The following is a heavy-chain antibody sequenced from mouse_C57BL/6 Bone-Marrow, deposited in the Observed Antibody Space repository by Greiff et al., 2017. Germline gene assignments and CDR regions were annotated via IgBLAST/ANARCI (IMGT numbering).Heavy chain of an antibody. CDR3: AREAATVVVLPFDY. CDR1: GYTFTSYW. J-gene: IGHJ2*01. CDR2: IDPTSGGT. V-gene: IGHV1-72*01. D-gene: IGHD1-1*01. Sequence: QVQLQQPGTELVKPGASVKLSCKASGYTFTSYWMHWVKQRPGRGLEWIGRIDPTSGGTKYNEQFQSKATLTVDQPSSTAYMQLSSLTSEDSAVYDCAREAATVVVLPFDYWGQGTTLTGSS.